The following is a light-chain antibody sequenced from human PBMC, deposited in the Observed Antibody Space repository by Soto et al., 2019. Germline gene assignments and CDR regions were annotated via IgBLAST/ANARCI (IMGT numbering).Light chain of an antibody. CDR2: EVS. J-gene: IGLJ2*01. Sequence: QSVLTQPASVSGSPGQSITISCTGTSSDVGGYNYVSWYQQHPGKAPKLMIYEVSNRPSGVSNRFSGSKSGNTASLTISGLQAEDEAHYHCCSYAAGTRLVFGGGTKVTVL. CDR3: CSYAAGTRLV. CDR1: SSDVGGYNY. V-gene: IGLV2-14*01.